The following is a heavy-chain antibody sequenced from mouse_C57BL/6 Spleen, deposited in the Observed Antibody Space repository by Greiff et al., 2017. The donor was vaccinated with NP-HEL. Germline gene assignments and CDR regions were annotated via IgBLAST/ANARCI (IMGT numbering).Heavy chain of an antibody. CDR2: IYPGDGDT. Sequence: QVQLQQSGPELVKPGASVKISCKASGYAFSSSWMNWVKQRPGKGLEWIGRIYPGDGDTNYNGKFKGKATLSADKSSSTAYMQLSSLTSEDSAVYFCARDWDEAYWGQGTLVTVSA. V-gene: IGHV1-82*01. CDR3: ARDWDEAY. J-gene: IGHJ3*01. CDR1: GYAFSSSW. D-gene: IGHD4-1*01.